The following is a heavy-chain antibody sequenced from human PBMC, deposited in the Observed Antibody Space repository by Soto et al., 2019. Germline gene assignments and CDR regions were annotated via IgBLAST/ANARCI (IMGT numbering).Heavy chain of an antibody. Sequence: GGSLRLSCAASGFTFSGYYMSWIRQAPGKGLEWVSYISSSGSTIYYADSVKGRFTISRDNAKNSLYLQMNSLRAEDTAVYYCARDARPGIVGAHYYFDYWGQGTLVTVSS. CDR1: GFTFSGYY. D-gene: IGHD1-26*01. CDR3: ARDARPGIVGAHYYFDY. J-gene: IGHJ4*02. CDR2: ISSSGSTI. V-gene: IGHV3-11*01.